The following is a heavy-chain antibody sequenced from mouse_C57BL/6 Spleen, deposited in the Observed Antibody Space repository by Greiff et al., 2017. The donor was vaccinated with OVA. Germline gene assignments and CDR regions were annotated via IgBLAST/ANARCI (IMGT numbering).Heavy chain of an antibody. V-gene: IGHV1-55*01. CDR1: GYTFTSYW. D-gene: IGHD2-5*01. CDR3: ARSKYSNFAMDY. Sequence: QVQLQQPGAELVKPGASVTMSCKASGYTFTSYWITWVKQRPGHGLEWIGDIYPGSGSTNYNEKFKSKATLTVDTSSSTAYMQLSSLTSEDSAVYYCARSKYSNFAMDYWGQGTSVTVSS. J-gene: IGHJ4*01. CDR2: IYPGSGST.